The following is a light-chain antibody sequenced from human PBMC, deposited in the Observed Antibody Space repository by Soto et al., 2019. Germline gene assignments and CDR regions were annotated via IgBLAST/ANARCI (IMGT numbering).Light chain of an antibody. V-gene: IGKV3-11*01. J-gene: IGKJ4*01. CDR2: DAS. CDR1: QSVSSY. Sequence: EIVLTQSPATLSESPGERVTLSCRASQSVSSYLAWYQQKPGQAPRLLIYDASNRATGIPARFSGSGSGTDFTLTISSLEPDDFAIYYCQQRSDCPSTFGGGTKVQIK. CDR3: QQRSDCPST.